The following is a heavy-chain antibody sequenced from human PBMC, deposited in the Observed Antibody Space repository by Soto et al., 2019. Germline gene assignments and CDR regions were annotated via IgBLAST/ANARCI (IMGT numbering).Heavy chain of an antibody. CDR1: EFTVSSNY. CDR2: IYSGGST. Sequence: RGSLRLSCAASEFTVSSNYMNWVRQAPGKGLECVSIIYSGGSTYYADSVKGRFTISRDNSKNTLYLQMNSLRADDTAVYYCASRRGYTYGPPDCWGQGTLVTVSS. D-gene: IGHD5-18*01. V-gene: IGHV3-53*01. CDR3: ASRRGYTYGPPDC. J-gene: IGHJ4*02.